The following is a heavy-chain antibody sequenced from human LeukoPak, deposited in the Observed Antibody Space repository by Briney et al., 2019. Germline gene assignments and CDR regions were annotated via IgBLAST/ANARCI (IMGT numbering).Heavy chain of an antibody. CDR2: IYYSGST. CDR3: ARVRITMVRGVPIPYYSDY. J-gene: IGHJ4*02. D-gene: IGHD3-10*01. Sequence: PSETLSLTCTVSGGSISSGGYYWSWIRQHPGKGLEWIGYIYYSGSTYYNPSLKSRVTISVDTSKNQFSLKLSSVTAADTAVYYCARVRITMVRGVPIPYYSDYWGQGTLVTVSS. CDR1: GGSISSGGYY. V-gene: IGHV4-31*03.